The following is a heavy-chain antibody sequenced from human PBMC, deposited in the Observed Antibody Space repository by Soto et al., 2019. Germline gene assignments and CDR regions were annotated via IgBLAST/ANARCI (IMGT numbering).Heavy chain of an antibody. D-gene: IGHD2-21*02. CDR1: GYTFTGYY. V-gene: IGHV1-2*04. J-gene: IGHJ6*02. CDR3: ARGHIVVVTAILDGMDV. Sequence: ASVKVSCKASGYTFTGYYMHWVRQAPGQGFEWMGWINPNSGGTNYAQKFQGWITMTRDTSISTAYMELSRLRSDDTAVYYCARGHIVVVTAILDGMDVWGQGTTVTVSS. CDR2: INPNSGGT.